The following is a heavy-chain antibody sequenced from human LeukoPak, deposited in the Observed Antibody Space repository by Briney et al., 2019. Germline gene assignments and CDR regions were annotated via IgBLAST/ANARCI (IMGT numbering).Heavy chain of an antibody. V-gene: IGHV7-4-1*02. CDR1: GYTFTSYA. Sequence: ASVRVSCKASGYTFTSYAMNWVRQAPGQGLEWMGWINTNTGNPTYAQGFTGRFVFSLDTSVSTAYLQISSLKAEDTAVYYCARTNYDFWSGYRMKRFDYWGQGTLVTVSS. D-gene: IGHD3-3*01. CDR3: ARTNYDFWSGYRMKRFDY. CDR2: INTNTGNP. J-gene: IGHJ4*02.